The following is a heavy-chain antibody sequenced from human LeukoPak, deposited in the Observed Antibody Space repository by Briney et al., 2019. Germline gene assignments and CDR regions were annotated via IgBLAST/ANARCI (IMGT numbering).Heavy chain of an antibody. CDR1: GYTFTGYY. CDR3: ARDSYYDILTGYNPFDY. Sequence: ASVKVSCKASGYTFTGYYMHWVRQAPGQGLEWMGWINPNSGGTNHAQKFQGRVTMTRDTSISTAYMELSRLRSDDTAVYYCARDSYYDILTGYNPFDYWGQGTLVTVSS. J-gene: IGHJ4*02. V-gene: IGHV1-2*02. CDR2: INPNSGGT. D-gene: IGHD3-9*01.